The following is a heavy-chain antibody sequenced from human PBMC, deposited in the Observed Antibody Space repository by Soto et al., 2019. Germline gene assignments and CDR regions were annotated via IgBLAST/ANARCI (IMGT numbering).Heavy chain of an antibody. V-gene: IGHV1-2*02. CDR2: INPNSGGT. D-gene: IGHD2-2*01. Sequence: ASVKVSCKASGYTFTGYYMHWVRQAPGQGLEWMGWINPNSGGTNYAQKFQGRVTMTRDTSISTAYMELSRLRSDDTAVYYCARAVPVASHYGMDVWGQGTTVTVSS. J-gene: IGHJ6*02. CDR3: ARAVPVASHYGMDV. CDR1: GYTFTGYY.